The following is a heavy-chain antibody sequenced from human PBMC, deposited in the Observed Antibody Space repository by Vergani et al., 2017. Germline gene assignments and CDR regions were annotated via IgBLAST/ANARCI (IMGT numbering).Heavy chain of an antibody. CDR2: ISYDGTEK. Sequence: VQLLQSGGGVIQPGGSVRLSCAASGFTFSACPMTWVRQAPGKGLEWVGVISYDGTEKKYADSVNGRFTISRDNSKKMMSLQMNSLRVEDTAVYYCARGGKGIIMVVPSTHLWGQGTQVSVS. J-gene: IGHJ4*02. D-gene: IGHD2-15*01. V-gene: IGHV3-30-3*01. CDR1: GFTFSACP. CDR3: ARGGKGIIMVVPSTHL.